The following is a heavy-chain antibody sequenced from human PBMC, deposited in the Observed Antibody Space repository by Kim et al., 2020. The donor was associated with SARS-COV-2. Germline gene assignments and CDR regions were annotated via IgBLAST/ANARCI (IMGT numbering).Heavy chain of an antibody. V-gene: IGHV4-39*01. Sequence: SETLSLTCDVSGDSVNSRSYYWGWIRQPPGKGLEWIASVYFGGETYYSPSLKSRLTISVDTSKNEFSLKVTSVSATDTAVYYCVSGYPVSDYGAFDYWGQGTLVTVSS. CDR2: VYFGGET. CDR1: GDSVNSRSYY. D-gene: IGHD4-17*01. CDR3: VSGYPVSDYGAFDY. J-gene: IGHJ4*02.